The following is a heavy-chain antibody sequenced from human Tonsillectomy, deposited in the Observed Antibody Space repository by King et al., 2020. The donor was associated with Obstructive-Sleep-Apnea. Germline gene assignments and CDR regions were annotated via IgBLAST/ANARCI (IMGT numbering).Heavy chain of an antibody. CDR3: ARVLGKAYYYGMDV. CDR2: IYSGGST. Sequence: VQLVESGGGLVQPGGSLRLSCAASGFIVSGNYLSWVRQAPGKGLEWVSVIYSGGSTYYADSVKGRFTISRDNSKNTLYLQMNSLRAEDTAVYYCARVLGKAYYYGMDVWGQGTTVTVSS. V-gene: IGHV3-66*01. D-gene: IGHD1-26*01. J-gene: IGHJ6*02. CDR1: GFIVSGNY.